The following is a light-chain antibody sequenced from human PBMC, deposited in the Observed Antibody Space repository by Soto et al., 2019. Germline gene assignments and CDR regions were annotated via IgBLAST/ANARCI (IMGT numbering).Light chain of an antibody. CDR2: DAT. CDR3: QQSYGTPWT. CDR1: QSISSF. V-gene: IGKV1-39*01. Sequence: DIQLTQSPSSLSAFVGDRLSITCRASQSISSFLNWYVQKPGKAPNLLIFDATTLQSGVPSRFSGSGSGTHFTLTISSLQAEDFATYYCQQSYGTPWTFGQGTKVDTK. J-gene: IGKJ1*01.